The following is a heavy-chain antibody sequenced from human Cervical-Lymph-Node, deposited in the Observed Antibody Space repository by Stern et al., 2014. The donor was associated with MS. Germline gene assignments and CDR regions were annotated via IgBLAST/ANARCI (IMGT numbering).Heavy chain of an antibody. CDR2: IWYDGSNK. Sequence: EQLVESGGGVVQPGRSLRLSCAASGFTFSSYGMHWVRQAPGKGLECVAVIWYDGSNKYYADSVKGRFTISRDNSKNTLYLQMNSLRAEDTAVYYCARSSSPSPYYYYGMDVWGQGTTVTVSS. D-gene: IGHD6-13*01. J-gene: IGHJ6*02. CDR3: ARSSSPSPYYYYGMDV. V-gene: IGHV3-33*01. CDR1: GFTFSSYG.